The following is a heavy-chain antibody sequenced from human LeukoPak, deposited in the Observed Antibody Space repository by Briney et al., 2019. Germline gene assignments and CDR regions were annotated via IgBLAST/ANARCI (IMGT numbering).Heavy chain of an antibody. Sequence: SETLSLTCTVSGGSISSYYWGWVRQPPGKGLEWLGYIYYSGSTNYNPSLKSRVTISVDTSKHQFSLRLSSVTAADTAVYYCARERDSGYGHFDYWGQGTLVTVSS. J-gene: IGHJ4*02. D-gene: IGHD5-12*01. V-gene: IGHV4-59*12. CDR2: IYYSGST. CDR3: ARERDSGYGHFDY. CDR1: GGSISSYY.